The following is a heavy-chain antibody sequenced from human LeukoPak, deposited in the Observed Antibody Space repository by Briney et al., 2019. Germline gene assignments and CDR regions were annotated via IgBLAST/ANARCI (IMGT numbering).Heavy chain of an antibody. V-gene: IGHV3-30*04. CDR1: GFTFSSFA. J-gene: IGHJ4*02. CDR2: IAYDGSDK. CDR3: ASVLDY. Sequence: PGGSLRLSCAASGFTFSSFAMHWVRQAPGKGLGWVAVIAYDGSDKYYADSVRGRFTISRDNSKNTVYLQMNNLKTEDTAVYYCASVLDYWGQGILVTVSS.